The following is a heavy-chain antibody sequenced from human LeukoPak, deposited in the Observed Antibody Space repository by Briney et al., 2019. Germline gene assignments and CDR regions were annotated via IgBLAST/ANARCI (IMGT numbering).Heavy chain of an antibody. V-gene: IGHV1-18*01. D-gene: IGHD5-12*01. Sequence: ASVKVSCKASGYTFTSYGISWVRQAPRQGPEWMGWISAYSTYNGNTNYAQKFQGRVTMTTDTSTSTAYMELRGLRSDDTAVYYCTRDLGQWLLQGIFFDYWGQGTLVTVSS. CDR2: ISAYSTYNGNT. CDR3: TRDLGQWLLQGIFFDY. J-gene: IGHJ4*02. CDR1: GYTFTSYG.